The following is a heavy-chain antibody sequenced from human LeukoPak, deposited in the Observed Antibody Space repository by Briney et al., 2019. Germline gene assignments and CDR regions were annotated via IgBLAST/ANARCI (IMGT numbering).Heavy chain of an antibody. Sequence: SETLSLTCTVSGGSISSGSYYWSWIRQPAGKGLEWIGRIYTSGSTNYNPSLKSRVTISVDTSKNQFSLKLSSVTAADTAVYYCARGRSHMNGFDPWGQGTLVTVSS. CDR3: ARGRSHMNGFDP. V-gene: IGHV4-61*02. D-gene: IGHD4-17*01. CDR1: GGSISSGSYY. J-gene: IGHJ5*02. CDR2: IYTSGST.